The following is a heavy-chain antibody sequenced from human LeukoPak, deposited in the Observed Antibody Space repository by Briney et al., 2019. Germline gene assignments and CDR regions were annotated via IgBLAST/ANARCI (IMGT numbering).Heavy chain of an antibody. CDR1: GYTFTGYY. J-gene: IGHJ5*02. Sequence: ASVKVSCKASGYTFTGYYMHWVRQAPGQGLEWMEGIIPIFGTANYAQKFQGRVTITADESTSTAYMELSSLRSEDTAVYYCAREGYYDSSGYYTWGQGTLVTVSS. D-gene: IGHD3-22*01. CDR3: AREGYYDSSGYYT. V-gene: IGHV1-69*13. CDR2: IIPIFGTA.